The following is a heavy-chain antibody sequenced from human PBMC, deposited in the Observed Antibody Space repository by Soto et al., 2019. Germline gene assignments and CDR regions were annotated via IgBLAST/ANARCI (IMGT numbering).Heavy chain of an antibody. CDR1: GYTFTSYG. J-gene: IGHJ3*02. CDR3: ARLNGFASGYYRDAFDI. Sequence: ASVKVTCKASGYTFTSYGISWVRQAPGQGLEWMGWISAYNGNTNYAQKLQGRVTMTTDTSTSTAYMELRSLRSADTAVYYCARLNGFASGYYRDAFDIWGQGTMVTVSS. D-gene: IGHD3-22*01. V-gene: IGHV1-18*04. CDR2: ISAYNGNT.